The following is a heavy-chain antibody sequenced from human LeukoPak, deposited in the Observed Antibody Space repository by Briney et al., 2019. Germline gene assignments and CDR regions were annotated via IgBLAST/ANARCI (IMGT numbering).Heavy chain of an antibody. CDR3: ARDEGSNGWDY. D-gene: IGHD4/OR15-4a*01. CDR2: INPNSGGT. CDR1: GYTFTDYY. J-gene: IGHJ4*02. V-gene: IGHV1-2*02. Sequence: ASVKVSCKASGYTFTDYYVHWVRQAPGQGLEWMGWINPNSGGTNYAQKFQGRVTMTRDTSISTAYMELSRLRSDDTAVYYCARDEGSNGWDYWGQGTLVTVSS.